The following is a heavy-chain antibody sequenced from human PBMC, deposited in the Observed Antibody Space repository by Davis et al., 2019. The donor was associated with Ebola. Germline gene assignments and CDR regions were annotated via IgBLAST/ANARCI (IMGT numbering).Heavy chain of an antibody. CDR3: ARGNRYCSGDTCANWLDP. V-gene: IGHV3-23*01. Sequence: GGSLRLSCTASGLTFSTYAMSWVRQAPGKGLEWVSAISRRSGTTYYADSVKGRFTISRDNAKNTLYVQMNSLRAEDTAVYYCARGNRYCSGDTCANWLDPWGQGTLVTVSS. CDR2: ISRRSGTT. J-gene: IGHJ5*02. D-gene: IGHD2-15*01. CDR1: GLTFSTYA.